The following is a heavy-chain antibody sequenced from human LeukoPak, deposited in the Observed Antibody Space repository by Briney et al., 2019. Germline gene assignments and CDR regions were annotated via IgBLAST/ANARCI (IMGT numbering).Heavy chain of an antibody. CDR3: AAGITAAGIRSAFDI. CDR1: GGSFSGYY. V-gene: IGHV4-34*01. J-gene: IGHJ3*02. CDR2: INHSGST. D-gene: IGHD6-13*01. Sequence: SETLSLTCAVYGGSFSGYYWSWIRQPPGKGLEWIGEINHSGSTNYNPSFKSRVTISVDTSKNQFSLKLSSVTAADTAVYYCAAGITAAGIRSAFDIWGQGTMVTVSS.